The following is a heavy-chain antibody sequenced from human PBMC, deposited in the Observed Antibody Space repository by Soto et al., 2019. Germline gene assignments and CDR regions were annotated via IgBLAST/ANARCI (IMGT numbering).Heavy chain of an antibody. CDR3: ARLSVATPHYWYGMDV. CDR1: GFTFSSYA. V-gene: IGHV3-30*09. Sequence: GGSLRLSCAASGFTFSSYAMHWVRQAPGKGLEWVAVISYDGSNKYYADSVKGRFAISRDNSKNTLYLQMNSLRAEDTAVYYCARLSVATPHYWYGMDVWGQGTTVTVSS. CDR2: ISYDGSNK. D-gene: IGHD5-12*01. J-gene: IGHJ6*02.